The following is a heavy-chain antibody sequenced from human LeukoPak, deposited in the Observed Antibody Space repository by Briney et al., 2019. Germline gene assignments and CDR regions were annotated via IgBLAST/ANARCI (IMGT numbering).Heavy chain of an antibody. D-gene: IGHD6-19*01. Sequence: GGSLRLPWAASGFSFSDYAMAWVRQPPGKGLQWVSYITGGGTRTDHADSVRGRFIISRDNSKNELYMQMNSLRVEDTAIYFCAKDRYCSGGLCYADAFDVWGQGIMVTVSS. CDR1: GFSFSDYA. CDR3: AKDRYCSGGLCYADAFDV. J-gene: IGHJ3*01. CDR2: ITGGGTRT. V-gene: IGHV3-23*01.